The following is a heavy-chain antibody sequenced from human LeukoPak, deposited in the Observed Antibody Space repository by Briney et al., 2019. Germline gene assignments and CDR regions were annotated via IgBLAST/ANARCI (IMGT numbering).Heavy chain of an antibody. CDR3: AKDRTLTKGLVGATTPYFDY. CDR1: GYTLDDYA. CDR2: ISWNSGSI. J-gene: IGHJ4*02. V-gene: IGHV3-9*01. Sequence: GGSLRLSCEASGYTLDDYAMHWVRQVPGKGLEWVAGISWNSGSIDYADSVKGRFTISTDSAKNSLYLQMNSLRAEDTAFYYCAKDRTLTKGLVGATTPYFDYWGQGTLVTVSS. D-gene: IGHD1-26*01.